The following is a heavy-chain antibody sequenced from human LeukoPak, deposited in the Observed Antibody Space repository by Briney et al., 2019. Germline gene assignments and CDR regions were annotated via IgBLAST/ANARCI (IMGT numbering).Heavy chain of an antibody. CDR3: ARDQIFVGELLDY. CDR1: GYTFTSYG. D-gene: IGHD1-26*01. Sequence: ASVKVSCKASGYTFTSYGISWVRQAPGQGLEWMGWISAYNGNTNYAQKLQGRVTMTTDTSTSTANMELRSLRSDDTAVYYCARDQIFVGELLDYWGQGTLVTVSS. J-gene: IGHJ4*02. CDR2: ISAYNGNT. V-gene: IGHV1-18*01.